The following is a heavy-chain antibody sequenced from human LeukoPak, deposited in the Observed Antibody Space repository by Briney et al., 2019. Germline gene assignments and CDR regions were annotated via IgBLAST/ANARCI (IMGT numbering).Heavy chain of an antibody. CDR2: ISSSSSTI. CDR3: ARVGQWLVTLNDAFDI. V-gene: IGHV3-48*02. D-gene: IGHD6-19*01. Sequence: GGSLRLSCAAPELTFSAHSVNWVRQAPGKGLEWVSYISSSSSTIYYADSVKGRFTISRDNAKNSLYLQMNSLRDEDTAVYYCARVGQWLVTLNDAFDIWGQGTMVTVSS. J-gene: IGHJ3*02. CDR1: ELTFSAHS.